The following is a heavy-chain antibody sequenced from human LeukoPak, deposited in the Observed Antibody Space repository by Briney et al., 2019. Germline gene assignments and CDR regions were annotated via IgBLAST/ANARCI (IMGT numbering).Heavy chain of an antibody. CDR3: ARLYSTSDGWLHGMDV. CDR2: TYPGDSDT. D-gene: IGHD6-6*01. V-gene: IGHV5-51*01. Sequence: GESLKISCKGSGYSFTNFWIGWVRQMPGKGLEWMGVTYPGDSDTRYSPSFQGQVAISADKSISTAYLQWNSLKASNTAMYYYARLYSTSDGWLHGMDVWGQGTTVTVSS. CDR1: GYSFTNFW. J-gene: IGHJ6*02.